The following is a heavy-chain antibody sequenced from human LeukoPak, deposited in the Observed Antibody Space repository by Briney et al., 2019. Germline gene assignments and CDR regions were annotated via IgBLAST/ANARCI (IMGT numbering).Heavy chain of an antibody. CDR2: IFYSGST. CDR3: ARDLGYASGWYYFDH. V-gene: IGHV4-59*12. D-gene: IGHD6-19*01. Sequence: SGALSLTRSVSGGSMSNYYWSWIRLPLGRGPEWIGNIFYSGSTNYNPSLKSRVTILVDTSKKQFSLKLRSMTAADTAVYFCARDLGYASGWYYFDHWGQGTLVTVSS. CDR1: GGSMSNYY. J-gene: IGHJ4*02.